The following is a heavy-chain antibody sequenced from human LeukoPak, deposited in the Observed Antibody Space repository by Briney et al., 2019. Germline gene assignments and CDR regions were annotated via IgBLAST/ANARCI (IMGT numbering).Heavy chain of an antibody. CDR2: VHPNGGNT. CDR3: ARGPRNDP. V-gene: IGHV1-8*01. CDR1: GYPFTTWE. J-gene: IGHJ5*02. D-gene: IGHD1-14*01. Sequence: GGSVKVSCKTSGYPFTTWEINWVRQAAGQGLEWMGWVHPNGGNTAYAQKFQGRVTMTRDTSISTAYMELSGLTSDDTAVYFCARGPRNDPWGQGTLVTASS.